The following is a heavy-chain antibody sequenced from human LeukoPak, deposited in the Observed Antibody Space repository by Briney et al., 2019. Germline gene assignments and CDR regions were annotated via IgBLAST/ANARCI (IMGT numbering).Heavy chain of an antibody. CDR2: ISSNGGST. Sequence: GGSLRLSCSASGFTFSSYAMHWVRQAPGKGREYVSAISSNGGSTYYADSVKGRFTISRDNSKNTLYLKMSSLRAEDTAVYYCVRTQIIVATIGYYYYGMAVWGKGTTVTVSS. J-gene: IGHJ6*04. CDR1: GFTFSSYA. V-gene: IGHV3-64D*06. CDR3: VRTQIIVATIGYYYYGMAV. D-gene: IGHD5-12*01.